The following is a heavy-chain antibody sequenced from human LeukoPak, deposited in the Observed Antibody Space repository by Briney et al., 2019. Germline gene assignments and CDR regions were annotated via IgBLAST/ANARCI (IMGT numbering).Heavy chain of an antibody. J-gene: IGHJ4*02. D-gene: IGHD3-16*02. CDR3: ARGSHYYDYDWGSYRYFDH. Sequence: GGSLRLSSAPSRFTFSGYLMHWVRQSPGKGRGCVSRINIDGRITNYADSVKGRFTISRDNAKNTLYLQMNSLRDEDTAVYSCARGSHYYDYDWGSYRYFDHWGQGTLVTVSS. V-gene: IGHV3-74*01. CDR2: INIDGRIT. CDR1: RFTFSGYL.